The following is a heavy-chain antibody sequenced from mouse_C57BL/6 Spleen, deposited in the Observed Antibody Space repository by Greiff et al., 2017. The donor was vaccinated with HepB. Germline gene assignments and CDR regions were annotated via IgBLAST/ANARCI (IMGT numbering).Heavy chain of an antibody. D-gene: IGHD1-1*01. CDR2: INPSSGYT. CDR1: GYTFTSYW. Sequence: VQLQQSGAELAKPGASVKLSCKASGYTFTSYWMHWGKQKPGQGLEWIGYINPSSGYTKYNQKFKDKATLTAEKSSSTAYMQLSSLTYEDSAVYYCARASYGSSSFAYWGQGTLVTVSA. J-gene: IGHJ3*01. V-gene: IGHV1-7*01. CDR3: ARASYGSSSFAY.